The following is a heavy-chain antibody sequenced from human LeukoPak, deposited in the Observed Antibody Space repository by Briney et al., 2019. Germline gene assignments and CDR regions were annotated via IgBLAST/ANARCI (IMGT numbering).Heavy chain of an antibody. D-gene: IGHD5-18*01. V-gene: IGHV4-38-2*02. CDR2: IYHSGST. CDR3: ARDGRLKLWPDSDY. Sequence: SETLSLTCAVSGYSISSGYYWGWIRQPPGKGLEWIGSIYHSGSTYYNPSLKSRVTISVDTSKNQFSLKLSSVTAADTAVYYCARDGRLKLWPDSDYWGQGTLVTVSS. CDR1: GYSISSGYY. J-gene: IGHJ4*02.